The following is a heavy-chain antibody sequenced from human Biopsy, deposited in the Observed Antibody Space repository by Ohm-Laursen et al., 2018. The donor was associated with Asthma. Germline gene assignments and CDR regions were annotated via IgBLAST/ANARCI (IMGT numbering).Heavy chain of an antibody. CDR1: GFTFGDYW. V-gene: IGHV4-34*01. CDR3: ARAGALIVGATMGY. J-gene: IGHJ4*02. CDR2: INHSGST. Sequence: LRLSCSASGFTFGDYWMSWVRQVPGKGLEWIGEINHSGSTNYNPSLKSRVTISVDTSKNQFSLKLSSVTAADTAVYYCARAGALIVGATMGYWGQGTLVTVSS. D-gene: IGHD1-26*01.